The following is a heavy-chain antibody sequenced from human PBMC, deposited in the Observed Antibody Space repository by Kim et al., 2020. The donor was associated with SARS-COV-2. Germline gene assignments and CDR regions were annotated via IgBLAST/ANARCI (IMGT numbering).Heavy chain of an antibody. V-gene: IGHV3-64D*06. Sequence: GGSLRLSCSASGFTFSNSAMNWVRQAPGNGLEYVSAISTNGGSTFYAESVKGRFTISRDNSRNTLYLQMSGLRAEDTAVYYCVKAMGYFDYWGQGTLVTV. CDR2: ISTNGGST. J-gene: IGHJ4*02. CDR1: GFTFSNSA. CDR3: VKAMGYFDY.